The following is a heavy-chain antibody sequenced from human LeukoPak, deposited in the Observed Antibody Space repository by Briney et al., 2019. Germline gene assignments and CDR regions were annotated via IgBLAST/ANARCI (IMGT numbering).Heavy chain of an antibody. CDR1: GYTFTDSY. D-gene: IGHD2-8*01. Sequence: ASVKVSCKASGYTFTDSYIHWVRQAPGQGLEWMGRINPNSGDPNYPQKCQGRVTMTRDTSISTAYMEMSSLTSDDTAVYYCARSARHCNNGVCFTDYYIDLWGKGTTVIVSS. V-gene: IGHV1-2*06. CDR3: ARSARHCNNGVCFTDYYIDL. CDR2: INPNSGDP. J-gene: IGHJ6*03.